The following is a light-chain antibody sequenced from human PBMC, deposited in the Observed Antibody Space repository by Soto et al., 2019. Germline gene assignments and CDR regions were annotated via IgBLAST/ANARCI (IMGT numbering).Light chain of an antibody. CDR2: AAS. CDR3: QQSYNSPQT. CDR1: QSISSY. V-gene: IGKV1-39*01. Sequence: DIQMTQSPSSLSASVGDRVTITCRASQSISSYLNWYRQKPGKAPKLLIYAASSLQSGVPSRFSGSGSGTDFTLTISSLQPEDFATYSCQQSYNSPQTFGRGTKVDI. J-gene: IGKJ1*01.